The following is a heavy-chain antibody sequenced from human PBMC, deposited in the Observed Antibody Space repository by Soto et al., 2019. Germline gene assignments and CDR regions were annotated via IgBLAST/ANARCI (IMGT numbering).Heavy chain of an antibody. Sequence: QVQLQESGPGLVKPSQTLSLTCTVSGGSISSGDYYWSWIRQPPGKGLEWIGYIYYSGSTYYNPSLKSRVTISVDTSKNQFSLKLSSVTAADTAVYYCARNRVGYCSGGSCNSETTRQYYFDYWGQGTLVTVSS. CDR3: ARNRVGYCSGGSCNSETTRQYYFDY. J-gene: IGHJ4*02. CDR2: IYYSGST. CDR1: GGSISSGDYY. D-gene: IGHD2-15*01. V-gene: IGHV4-30-4*01.